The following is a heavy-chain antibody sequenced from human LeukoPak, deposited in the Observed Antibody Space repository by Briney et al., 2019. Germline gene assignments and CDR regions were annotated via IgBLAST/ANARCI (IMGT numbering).Heavy chain of an antibody. J-gene: IGHJ4*02. D-gene: IGHD3-22*01. Sequence: PGGSLRLSCAASGFTFRSYAMSGVRQAPGKGLEWVLAISGSGTSTYYADSVKGRFTISRDNSKNTLYLQMNSLRAEDTAVYYCEGTYYYDSSDDYWGQGTLVTVSS. CDR3: EGTYYYDSSDDY. CDR2: ISGSGTST. CDR1: GFTFRSYA. V-gene: IGHV3-23*01.